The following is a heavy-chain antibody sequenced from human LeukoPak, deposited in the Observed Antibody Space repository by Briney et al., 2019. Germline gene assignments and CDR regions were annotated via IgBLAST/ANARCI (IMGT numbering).Heavy chain of an antibody. CDR2: IYTSGST. CDR3: ARDRIVVVPAENWFDP. V-gene: IGHV4-4*07. D-gene: IGHD2-2*01. J-gene: IGHJ5*02. CDR1: GGSISSYY. Sequence: PSETLSLTCTVAGGSISSYYWSWIRQPAGKGLEWIGRIYTSGSTNYNPSFMSRVTMSVDTSKNQFSLKLSSVTAADTAVYYCARDRIVVVPAENWFDPWGQGTLVTVSS.